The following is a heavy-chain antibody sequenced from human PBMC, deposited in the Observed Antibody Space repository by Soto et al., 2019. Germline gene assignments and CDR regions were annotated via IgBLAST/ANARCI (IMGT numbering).Heavy chain of an antibody. CDR3: AKRPLIHTADH. CDR2: ISDAGDTT. J-gene: IGHJ4*02. CDR1: GFTFSSYA. D-gene: IGHD2-21*02. V-gene: IGHV3-23*01. Sequence: GSLRLSCAASGFTFSSYAMSWVRRAPGKGLEWVSSISDAGDTTYYADSVKGRFTISRDNWRDTLYLQMSALRVEDTAVYYCAKRPLIHTADHWGQGALVTVSS.